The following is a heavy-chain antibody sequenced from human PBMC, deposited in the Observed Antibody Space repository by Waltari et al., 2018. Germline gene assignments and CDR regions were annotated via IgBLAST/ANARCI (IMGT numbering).Heavy chain of an antibody. V-gene: IGHV4-34*01. CDR3: AARYFTWNRIVGATTYFDY. D-gene: IGHD1-26*01. CDR1: GGSFSGYY. J-gene: IGHJ4*02. Sequence: QVQLQQWGAGLLKPSETLSLTCAVYGGSFSGYYWSWIRQPPGKGLEWIGEINQSGSPNYNPALKSRVTISGDTSKNQFSLKLSSVTAADTAVYYCAARYFTWNRIVGATTYFDYWGQGTLVTVSS. CDR2: INQSGSP.